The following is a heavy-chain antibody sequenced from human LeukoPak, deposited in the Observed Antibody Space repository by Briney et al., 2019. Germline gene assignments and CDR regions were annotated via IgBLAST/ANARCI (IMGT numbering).Heavy chain of an antibody. J-gene: IGHJ4*02. V-gene: IGHV3-30-3*02. CDR2: ISYDGSNK. Sequence: ISYDGSNKYYADSVKGRFTISRDNSKNTLYLQMNSLRAEDTAVYYCAKSNYYGSGSLDYWGQGTLVTVSS. CDR3: AKSNYYGSGSLDY. D-gene: IGHD3-10*01.